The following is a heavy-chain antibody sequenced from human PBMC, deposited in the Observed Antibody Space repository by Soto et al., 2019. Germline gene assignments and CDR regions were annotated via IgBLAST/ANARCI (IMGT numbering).Heavy chain of an antibody. CDR1: GFTFSSYS. D-gene: IGHD3-22*01. CDR3: ARKYYYDSSGLHDAFDI. V-gene: IGHV3-48*02. CDR2: ISSSSSTI. Sequence: GGSLRLSCAASGFTFSSYSMSWVRQAPGKGLEWVSYISSSSSTIYYADSVKGRFTISRDNAKNSLYLQMNSLRDEDTAVYYCARKYYYDSSGLHDAFDIWGQGTMVTVSS. J-gene: IGHJ3*02.